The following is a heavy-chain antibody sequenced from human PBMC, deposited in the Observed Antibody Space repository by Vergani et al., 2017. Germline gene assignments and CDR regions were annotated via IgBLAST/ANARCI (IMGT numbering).Heavy chain of an antibody. CDR3: ARGVVDTAMVSRGFDY. CDR1: GGTFSSYA. Sequence: QVQLVQSGAEVKKPGSSVKVSCKASGGTFSSYAISWVRQAPGQGLEWMGGIIPIFGTANYAQKFQGRVTITADESTRTAYMELSGLRSEDTAVYYCARGVVDTAMVSRGFDYWGQGTLVTVSS. J-gene: IGHJ4*02. D-gene: IGHD5-18*01. V-gene: IGHV1-69*01. CDR2: IIPIFGTA.